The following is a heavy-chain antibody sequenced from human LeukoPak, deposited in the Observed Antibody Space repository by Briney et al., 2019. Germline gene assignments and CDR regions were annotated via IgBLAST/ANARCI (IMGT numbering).Heavy chain of an antibody. CDR3: ATRIRGGSSCHSSNPPDY. V-gene: IGHV3-20*04. CDR1: GFTVSSNE. D-gene: IGHD2-21*01. CDR2: VNWNGGST. Sequence: GGSLRLSCAASGFTVSSNEMSWVRQAPGKGLEWVSCVNWNGGSTYYADSVKGRFTIPRDNAKNSLYLQMNSLRAEDTAVYYCATRIRGGSSCHSSNPPDYWGQGTLVTVSS. J-gene: IGHJ4*02.